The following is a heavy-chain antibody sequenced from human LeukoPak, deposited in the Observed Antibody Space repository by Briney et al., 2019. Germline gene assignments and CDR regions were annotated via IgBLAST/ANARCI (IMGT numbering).Heavy chain of an antibody. D-gene: IGHD3-22*01. V-gene: IGHV3-23*01. J-gene: IGHJ4*02. CDR2: ISESTGTT. CDR3: ARTPTLFDYDGSDYFPHNFDY. CDR1: GFTFSSSA. Sequence: GGSLRLSCAASGFTFSSSAMSWVRQAPGKGLEWVSSISESTGTTYYTSSVKGRFTVSRDNSKNTLYLQINSLRAEDTAVYYCARTPTLFDYDGSDYFPHNFDYWGQGSLVTVSS.